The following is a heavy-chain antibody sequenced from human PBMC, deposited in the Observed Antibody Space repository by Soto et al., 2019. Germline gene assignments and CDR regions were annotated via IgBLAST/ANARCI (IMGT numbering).Heavy chain of an antibody. CDR2: ISGSGGST. Sequence: GGSLRLSCAASGFTFSSYAMSWVRQAPGKGLEWVSAISGSGGSTYYADSVKGRFTISRDNSKNTLYLQMNSLRAEDTAVYYCAKSSSGWYSGGWFDPWGQGTLVTVSS. CDR1: GFTFSSYA. D-gene: IGHD6-19*01. V-gene: IGHV3-23*01. CDR3: AKSSSGWYSGGWFDP. J-gene: IGHJ5*02.